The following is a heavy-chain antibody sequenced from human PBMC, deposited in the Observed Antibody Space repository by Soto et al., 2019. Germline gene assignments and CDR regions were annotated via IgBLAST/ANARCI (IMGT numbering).Heavy chain of an antibody. Sequence: ASVKVSCKASGYTFTGYYMHWVRQAPGQGLEWMGWINPNSGGTNYAQKFQGWVTMTRDTSISTAYMELSRLRSDDTAVYYCARDRGGYCSGGSCYDYWGQESLVTVSS. CDR2: INPNSGGT. CDR1: GYTFTGYY. V-gene: IGHV1-2*04. CDR3: ARDRGGYCSGGSCYDY. J-gene: IGHJ4*02. D-gene: IGHD2-15*01.